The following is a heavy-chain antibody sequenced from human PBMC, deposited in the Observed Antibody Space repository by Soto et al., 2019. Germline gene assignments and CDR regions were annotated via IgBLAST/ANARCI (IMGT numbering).Heavy chain of an antibody. J-gene: IGHJ5*02. D-gene: IGHD2-2*01. Sequence: EVQLVESGGGLVQPGGSLRLSCVASGFTLSGYAMNWVRQAPGKGLGWVSDISSSSSNIQYAGSVKGRFTISRDNAKNSLHLQINSLRDEDMAVYYCARDCSMGSRYCRWFDPWGQGTLVTVSS. CDR1: GFTLSGYA. CDR2: ISSSSSNI. V-gene: IGHV3-48*02. CDR3: ARDCSMGSRYCRWFDP.